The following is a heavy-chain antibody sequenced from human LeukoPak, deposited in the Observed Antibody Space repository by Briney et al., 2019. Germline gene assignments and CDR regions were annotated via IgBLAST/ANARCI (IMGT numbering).Heavy chain of an antibody. Sequence: SVKVSCKASGGTFSSYAISWVRQAPGQGLEWMGGIIPIFGTANYARKFQGRVTITADESTSTAYMELSSLRSEDTAVYYCARGSSEYYYGMDVWGQGTTVTVSS. CDR1: GGTFSSYA. CDR3: ARGSSEYYYGMDV. J-gene: IGHJ6*02. D-gene: IGHD3-10*01. CDR2: IIPIFGTA. V-gene: IGHV1-69*13.